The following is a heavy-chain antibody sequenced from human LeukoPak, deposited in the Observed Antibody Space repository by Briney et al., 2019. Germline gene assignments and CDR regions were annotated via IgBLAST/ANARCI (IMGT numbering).Heavy chain of an antibody. J-gene: IGHJ6*03. CDR1: GGSISSYY. V-gene: IGHV4-38-2*02. CDR2: IYHSGST. Sequence: SETLSLTCTVSGGSISSYYWGWIRQPPGKGLEWIGSIYHSGSTYYNPSLKSRVTISVDTSKNQFSLKLSSVTAADTAVYYCARVAYYYDSSGYYYYYYMDVWGKGTTVTVSS. CDR3: ARVAYYYDSSGYYYYYYMDV. D-gene: IGHD3-22*01.